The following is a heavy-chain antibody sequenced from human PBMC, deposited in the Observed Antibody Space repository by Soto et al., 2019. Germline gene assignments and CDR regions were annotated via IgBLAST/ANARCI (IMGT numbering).Heavy chain of an antibody. CDR3: ERDPPRYFTSSPEGAGL. D-gene: IGHD2-21*01. CDR2: INPKTGDT. CDR1: GYTFTDSH. Sequence: QVQLVQSGTEVKKPGASVKVSCKASGYTFTDSHIHSVRQASGQGLEWLGWINPKTGDTNYPQKFQGRITMTRDTSMSTAYMELTNLTSDDTAVYYCERDPPRYFTSSPEGAGLRGQGTLVTVSS. V-gene: IGHV1-2*02. J-gene: IGHJ4*02.